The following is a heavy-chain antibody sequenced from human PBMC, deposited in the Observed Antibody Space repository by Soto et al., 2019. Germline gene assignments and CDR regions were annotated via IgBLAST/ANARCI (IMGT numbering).Heavy chain of an antibody. CDR2: ISFEGSYK. D-gene: IGHD6-13*01. Sequence: GSLRLSCEASGFAIRSNAIHWVRQAPGKGLEWVAVISFEGSYKYYADSVKGRFTVSRDNSKNTVSLQMDSLTGEDSALYYCVRAAGIAAAGSSQGVLWGQGTLVTVSS. J-gene: IGHJ4*02. CDR1: GFAIRSNA. CDR3: VRAAGIAAAGSSQGVL. V-gene: IGHV3-30*04.